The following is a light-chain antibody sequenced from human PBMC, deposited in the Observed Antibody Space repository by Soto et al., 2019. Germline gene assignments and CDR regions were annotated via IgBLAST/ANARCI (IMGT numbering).Light chain of an antibody. Sequence: QSVLTQAACVSGSPGQSITISCSGTNTDVGGYNYVSWYQQYPGKAPKLIIYEVSNRPSGVSNRFSGSKSGNTASLTISGLQAEDEGDYYCSSYSDNSTYVFATGTKVTVL. CDR1: NTDVGGYNY. V-gene: IGLV2-14*03. J-gene: IGLJ1*01. CDR3: SSYSDNSTYV. CDR2: EVS.